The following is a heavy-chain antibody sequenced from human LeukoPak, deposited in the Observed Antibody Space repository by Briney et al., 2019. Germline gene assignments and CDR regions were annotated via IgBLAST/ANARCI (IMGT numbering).Heavy chain of an antibody. V-gene: IGHV4-34*01. CDR1: GGSFSGYY. Sequence: SETLSLTCAVYGGSFSGYYWSWIRQPPGKGLEWIGEINHSGSTNYNPSLKSRVTMSVDTSKNQFSLKLSSVTAADTAVYYCARVWRYWPLTWGQGTLVTVSS. J-gene: IGHJ5*02. CDR2: INHSGST. CDR3: ARVWRYWPLT. D-gene: IGHD1-20*01.